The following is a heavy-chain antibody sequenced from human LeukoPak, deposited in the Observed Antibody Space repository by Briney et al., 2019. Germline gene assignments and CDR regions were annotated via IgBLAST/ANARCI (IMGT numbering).Heavy chain of an antibody. J-gene: IGHJ6*02. CDR3: ARDFAAAGTYYGMDV. Sequence: PGGSLRLSCAASGFTFSSYWMSWVRQDPGKGLEWVANIKQDGSEKYYVDSVKGRFTISRDNAKNSLYLQMNSLRAEDTAVYCCARDFAAAGTYYGMDVWGQGTTVTVSS. V-gene: IGHV3-7*01. CDR1: GFTFSSYW. CDR2: IKQDGSEK. D-gene: IGHD6-13*01.